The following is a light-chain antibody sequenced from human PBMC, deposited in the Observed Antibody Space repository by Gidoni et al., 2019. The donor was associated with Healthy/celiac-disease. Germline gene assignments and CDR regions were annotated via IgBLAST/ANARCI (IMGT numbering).Light chain of an antibody. CDR1: QSVLYSSNNKNY. CDR3: QQYYTEGYT. Sequence: DIVMTQSPASLAASLGERATINCKSSQSVLYSSNNKNYLAWYQQKPGQPPKLLIYWASTRESGVPDRFSGSGSGTDFTLTISSLQAEDVAVYYCQQYYTEGYTFGQGTKLEIK. J-gene: IGKJ2*01. CDR2: WAS. V-gene: IGKV4-1*01.